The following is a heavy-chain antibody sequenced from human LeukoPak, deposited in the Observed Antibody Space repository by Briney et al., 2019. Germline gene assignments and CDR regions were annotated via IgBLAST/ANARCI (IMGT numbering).Heavy chain of an antibody. CDR1: GFSFSSYA. CDR3: AWASWVSTADAVW. Sequence: GGSLRLSCAASGFSFSSYAMSWVRQAPARGMEWVSSMKGGGETFYADSVKGRFTLSRDLSRNTEFHQLNNLRVEDTAIYYCAWASWVSTADAVWWGQGTLVTVSS. V-gene: IGHV3-23*01. J-gene: IGHJ4*02. D-gene: IGHD3-16*01. CDR2: MKGGGET.